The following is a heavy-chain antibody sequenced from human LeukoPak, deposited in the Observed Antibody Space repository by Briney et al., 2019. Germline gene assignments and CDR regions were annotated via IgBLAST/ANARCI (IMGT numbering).Heavy chain of an antibody. V-gene: IGHV3-7*01. J-gene: IGHJ6*03. CDR2: IKQDGSEE. CDR1: GFTLSTYW. CDR3: ARGGHIPDRPRFIYYYYMDV. Sequence: GGSLRLSCAASGFTLSTYWMSWVRQAPGKGLEWVANIKQDGSEEYYVDSVKGRLTISRDNAKNSLHLQMNSLRAEDTAVYYCARGGHIPDRPRFIYYYYMDVWGKGTTVTVSS. D-gene: IGHD6-6*01.